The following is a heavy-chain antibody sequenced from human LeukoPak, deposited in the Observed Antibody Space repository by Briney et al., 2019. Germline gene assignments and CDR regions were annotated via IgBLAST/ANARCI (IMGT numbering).Heavy chain of an antibody. CDR1: GYTFTSYD. Sequence: ASVKVSCKASGYTFTSYDINWVRQATGQGLEWMGWMNPNSGNTGYAQKFQGRVTMTRNTSISTAYMELSSLRSEDTAVYYCARVVYYDILTGYYSFFDYWGQGTLVTVSS. D-gene: IGHD3-9*01. V-gene: IGHV1-8*01. J-gene: IGHJ4*02. CDR2: MNPNSGNT. CDR3: ARVVYYDILTGYYSFFDY.